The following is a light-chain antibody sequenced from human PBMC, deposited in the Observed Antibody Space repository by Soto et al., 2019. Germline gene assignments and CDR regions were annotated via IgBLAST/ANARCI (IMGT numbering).Light chain of an antibody. CDR1: QSVSSY. V-gene: IGKV3-11*01. Sequence: EIVLTQSPATLSLSPGERATLSCRASQSVSSYLAWYQQKPGQAPRLLIYDASNRATGIPARFSGSGSGTDFNLTFSSLEPEDFAVYYCQQRSNWPPYTFGQGTKLEIK. J-gene: IGKJ2*01. CDR3: QQRSNWPPYT. CDR2: DAS.